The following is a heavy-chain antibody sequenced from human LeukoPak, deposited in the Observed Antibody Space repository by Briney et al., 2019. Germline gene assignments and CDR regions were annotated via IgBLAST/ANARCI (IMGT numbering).Heavy chain of an antibody. J-gene: IGHJ4*02. D-gene: IGHD4-17*01. V-gene: IGHV3-33*01. CDR1: GFTFSSYG. CDR3: ARGLKGTYGDFDY. CDR2: IWYDGSNK. Sequence: GGSLRLSCAASGFTFSSYGMHWVRQAPGKGLEWVAVIWYDGSNKYYAYSVKGRFTISRDNSKNTLYLQMNSLRAEDTAVYYCARGLKGTYGDFDYWGQGTLVTVSS.